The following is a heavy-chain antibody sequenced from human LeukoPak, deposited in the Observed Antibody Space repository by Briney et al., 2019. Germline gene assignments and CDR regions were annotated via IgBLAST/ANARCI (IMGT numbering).Heavy chain of an antibody. CDR1: GGSFSGYY. J-gene: IGHJ4*02. CDR3: ARQGRGGYNSLFDY. CDR2: TSQNGST. Sequence: SETLSLTCAVYGGSFSGYYWDWTRRPPGKGLERTGETSQNGSTNCNSSLKSRVTISVDTSKNQFSLKLSSVTAADTAVYYCARQGRGGYNSLFDYWGQGTLVTVSS. D-gene: IGHD5-24*01. V-gene: IGHV4-34*01.